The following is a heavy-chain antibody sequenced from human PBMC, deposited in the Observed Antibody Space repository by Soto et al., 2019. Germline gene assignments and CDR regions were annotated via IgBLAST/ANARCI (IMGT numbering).Heavy chain of an antibody. CDR2: IYWDDDK. CDR3: AHLLRYFDWRIHAFDY. D-gene: IGHD3-9*01. CDR1: DFSLSTRGAG. Sequence: QITLKESGPPLVNPTQTLPLTCTFSDFSLSTRGAGVGWIRQPPGKALEWLALIYWDDDKRYSPSLKSRLTITKDTSKNQVVLTMTNMDPVDTATYYCAHLLRYFDWRIHAFDYRGQGTLVTGSS. V-gene: IGHV2-5*02. J-gene: IGHJ4*02.